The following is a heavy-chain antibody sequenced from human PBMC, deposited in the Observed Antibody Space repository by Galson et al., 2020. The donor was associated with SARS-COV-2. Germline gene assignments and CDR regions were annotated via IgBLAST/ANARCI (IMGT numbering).Heavy chain of an antibody. CDR3: ARDTPNYGMDV. V-gene: IGHV4-59*08. CDR2: VSYTGST. CDR1: GGSISSYY. D-gene: IGHD2-15*01. Sequence: SETLSLTCTVSGGSISSYYWSWIRQPPGKGLEWIGNVSYTGSTKYKPSLKSRIPISIDTSNNQFSLRLSSVTAADTAVYYGARDTPNYGMDVWGQGTTVTVSS. J-gene: IGHJ6*02.